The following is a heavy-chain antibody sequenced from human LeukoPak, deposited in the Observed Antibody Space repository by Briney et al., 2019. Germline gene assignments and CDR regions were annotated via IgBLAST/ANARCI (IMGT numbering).Heavy chain of an antibody. J-gene: IGHJ6*02. CDR2: IKSKTKGGTT. D-gene: IGHD3-22*01. V-gene: IGHV3-15*01. CDR3: TTGGSSGYFPHYYYYGMDV. CDR1: GFTFRNAW. Sequence: GGSLRLSCAASGFTFRNAWMSWVRQAPGKGLEGVGRIKSKTKGGTTDYAAPVKGRFTISRDDSKNTLYLQMNSLKTEDTAVYYCTTGGSSGYFPHYYYYGMDVWGQGTTVTVSS.